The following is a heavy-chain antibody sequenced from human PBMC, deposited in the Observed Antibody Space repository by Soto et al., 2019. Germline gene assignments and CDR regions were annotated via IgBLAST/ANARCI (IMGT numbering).Heavy chain of an antibody. Sequence: SETLSLTCAVYGGSFSGYYWSWIRQPPGKGLEWIGEINHSGSTNYNPSLKSRVTISVDTSKNQFSLKLSSVTAADTAVYYCARKRAAAGIWGQGTLVTVPQ. CDR1: GGSFSGYY. J-gene: IGHJ4*02. CDR3: ARKRAAAGI. V-gene: IGHV4-34*01. D-gene: IGHD6-13*01. CDR2: INHSGST.